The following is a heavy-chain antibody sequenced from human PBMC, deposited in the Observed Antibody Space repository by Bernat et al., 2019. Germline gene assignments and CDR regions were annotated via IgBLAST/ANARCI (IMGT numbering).Heavy chain of an antibody. CDR2: INSDGSGT. D-gene: IGHD3-3*01. CDR3: AREFVTIFGVNYYQYGMDV. V-gene: IGHV3-74*01. J-gene: IGHJ6*02. CDR1: GFTFSSYW. Sequence: EVQLVESGGGLVQPGGSLRLSCAASGFTFSSYWMHWVRQAPGKGLVWVSRINSDGSGTRYADSVKGRFTLSRDNAKNTLYLQMNSLRAADTAVYYCAREFVTIFGVNYYQYGMDVWGQGTTVTVSS.